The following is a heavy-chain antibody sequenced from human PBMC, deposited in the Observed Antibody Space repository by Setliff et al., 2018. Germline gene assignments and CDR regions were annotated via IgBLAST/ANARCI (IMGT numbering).Heavy chain of an antibody. V-gene: IGHV3-23*01. J-gene: IGHJ4*02. CDR1: GFTFNTYA. CDR3: AKQKNTGYGQPVDS. D-gene: IGHD5-12*01. CDR2: ISDSLSTT. Sequence: LRLSCAASGFTFNTYAMSWVRQPPGKGLEWVSTISDSLSTTYYTDSVRGRFTISRDDSKKILYLQMDSLRAEDTALYFCAKQKNTGYGQPVDSWGQGVQVTVSS.